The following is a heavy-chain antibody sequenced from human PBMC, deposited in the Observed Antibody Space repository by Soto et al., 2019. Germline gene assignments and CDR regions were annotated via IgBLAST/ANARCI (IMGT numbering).Heavy chain of an antibody. V-gene: IGHV4-59*12. CDR2: IYYSGST. J-gene: IGHJ4*02. D-gene: IGHD6-19*01. CDR1: GGSISSYY. Sequence: SETLSLTCTVSGGSISSYYWSWIRQPPGKGLEWIGYIYYSGSTNYNPSLKSRVTISVDTSKNQFSLKLSSVTAADTAVYYCARDPLPIAVAGWWDYWGQGTLVTVSS. CDR3: ARDPLPIAVAGWWDY.